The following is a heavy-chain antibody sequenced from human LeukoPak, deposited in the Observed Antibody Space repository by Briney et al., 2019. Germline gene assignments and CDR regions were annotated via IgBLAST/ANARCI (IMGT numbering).Heavy chain of an antibody. CDR2: MNPNSGNT. V-gene: IGHV1-8*01. CDR3: ARPRMVMGSSWPLFDY. Sequence: ASVKVSCKASGYTFTSYDINWVRQATGQGLEWMGWMNPNSGNTGYAQKFQGRVTMTRDTSTSTVYMELSSLRSEDTAVYYCARPRMVMGSSWPLFDYWGQGTLVTVSS. D-gene: IGHD6-13*01. CDR1: GYTFTSYD. J-gene: IGHJ4*02.